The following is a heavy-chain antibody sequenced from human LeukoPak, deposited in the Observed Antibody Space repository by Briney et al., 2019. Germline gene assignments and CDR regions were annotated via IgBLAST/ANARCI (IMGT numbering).Heavy chain of an antibody. V-gene: IGHV1-2*02. D-gene: IGHD2-2*01. CDR3: ARDHCVSSGCYEDYYYGMDV. J-gene: IGHJ6*02. CDR1: GYTFTGYY. Sequence: ASVKVSCKASGYTFTGYYIQWVRQAPGQGLEWMGWINPNSGGTNYAQKFQGRVTMTRDTSISTAYMELSRLRSGDTAVYFCARDHCVSSGCYEDYYYGMDVWGRGTTVTVSS. CDR2: INPNSGGT.